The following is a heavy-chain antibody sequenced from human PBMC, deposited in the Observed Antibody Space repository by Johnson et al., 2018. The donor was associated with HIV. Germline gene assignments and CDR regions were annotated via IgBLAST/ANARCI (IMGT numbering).Heavy chain of an antibody. V-gene: IGHV3-7*03. CDR3: ARGTITLIRGVIGFDI. Sequence: VQLVESGGGLVQPGGSLRLSCAASGFTFSSYWMSWVRQAPGKGLEWVANIKQDGSEKYYVDSVKGRFTISRDNAKNSLYLQMNSLRAEDTAVYYCARGTITLIRGVIGFDIWGQGTMVTVSS. CDR2: IKQDGSEK. D-gene: IGHD3-10*01. CDR1: GFTFSSYW. J-gene: IGHJ3*02.